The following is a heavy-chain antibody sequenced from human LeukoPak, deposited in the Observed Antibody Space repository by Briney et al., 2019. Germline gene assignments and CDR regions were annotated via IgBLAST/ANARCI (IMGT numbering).Heavy chain of an antibody. D-gene: IGHD3-3*01. CDR1: GYTFTSYG. CDR3: ARDSHLDPPIFGVVITLDY. V-gene: IGHV1-18*01. Sequence: ASVKVSCKASGYTFTSYGISWVRQAPGQGLEWMGWISAYNGNTNYAQKLQGRVTMTTDTSTSTAYMELRSLRSDDTAVYYCARDSHLDPPIFGVVITLDYWGQGTLVTVSS. J-gene: IGHJ4*02. CDR2: ISAYNGNT.